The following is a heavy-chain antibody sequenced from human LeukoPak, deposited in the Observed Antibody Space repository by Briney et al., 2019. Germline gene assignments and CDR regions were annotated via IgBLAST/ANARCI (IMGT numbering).Heavy chain of an antibody. CDR1: GGSISCSSYY. D-gene: IGHD6-13*01. V-gene: IGHV4-39*01. CDR2: NYYRGST. J-gene: IGHJ4*02. Sequence: SETLSLTCTVSGGSISCSSYYWGWIRQPPGKGLEWIGRNYYRGSTYYNPSLKSRATISVDTSKKRFSLKRSSMTGADTAGHFCARLAAAGNDYWGQGTLVSVSS. CDR3: ARLAAAGNDY.